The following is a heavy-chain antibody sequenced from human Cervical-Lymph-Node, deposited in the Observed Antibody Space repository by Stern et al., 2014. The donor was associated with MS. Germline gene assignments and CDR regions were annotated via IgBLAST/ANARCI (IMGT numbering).Heavy chain of an antibody. CDR1: GYSFTIYY. CDR2: IFPYYSDT. J-gene: IGHJ4*02. V-gene: IGHV5-51*01. Sequence: EVQLVQSGAEVKKPGESLKISCKLSGYSFTIYYIAWVRQMPGKGLEWMGGIFPYYSDTTYSPSFQGQVTISADKSITTASLQWSSLRASDTAMYYCARHVQGFDYWGQGTLVTVSS. CDR3: ARHVQGFDY.